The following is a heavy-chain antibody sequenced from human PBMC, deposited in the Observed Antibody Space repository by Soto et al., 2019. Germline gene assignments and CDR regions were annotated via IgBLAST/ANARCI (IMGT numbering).Heavy chain of an antibody. V-gene: IGHV2-5*02. CDR1: GFSLSTIGVG. D-gene: IGHD3-22*01. CDR3: ARVPGYYDSSGFIGFDS. CDR2: IYWDDDK. J-gene: IGHJ4*02. Sequence: SGPTLVNPTQTLTLTCTFSGFSLSTIGVGVGWIRQPPGKALEWLALIYWDDDKRYSTSLKTRLTISKDTSKNQVVLTMTNMDPVDTATYYCARVPGYYDSSGFIGFDSWGQGTLVTVSS.